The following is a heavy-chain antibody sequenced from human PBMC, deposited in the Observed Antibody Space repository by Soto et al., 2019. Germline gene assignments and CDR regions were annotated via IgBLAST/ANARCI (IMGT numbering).Heavy chain of an antibody. D-gene: IGHD2-2*01. CDR1: GGSFSGYY. V-gene: IGHV4-34*01. Sequence: QVQLQQWGAGLLKPSETLSLTCAVYGGSFSGYYWSWIRQPPGKGLEWIGEINHSGSTNYNPSLKSRVTISVDTSKDQFSLELSSVAAADTAGYYCAREGHCSSTGCPGDYWGQGTLVTVSS. J-gene: IGHJ4*02. CDR2: INHSGST. CDR3: AREGHCSSTGCPGDY.